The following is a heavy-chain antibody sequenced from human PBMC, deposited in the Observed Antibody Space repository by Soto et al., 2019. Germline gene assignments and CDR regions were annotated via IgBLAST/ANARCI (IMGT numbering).Heavy chain of an antibody. CDR3: ARLGCSGGTCYEYLDP. V-gene: IGHV3-7*01. J-gene: IGHJ5*02. CDR2: IKQDGSEK. D-gene: IGHD2-15*01. Sequence: GGSLRLSCAASGFAFSTYWMSWVRQAPGKGLEWLANIKQDGSEKYYVDSVKGRFTISRDNAKNSLYLQINSLRAEDTAVYYCARLGCSGGTCYEYLDPWGQGTLVTVSS. CDR1: GFAFSTYW.